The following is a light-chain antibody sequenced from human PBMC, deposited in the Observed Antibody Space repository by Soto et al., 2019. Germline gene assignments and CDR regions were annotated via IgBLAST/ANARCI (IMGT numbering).Light chain of an antibody. V-gene: IGKV3-20*01. Sequence: EIVLTQSPGTLSLSPGERATLSCRASQSVSSSYLAWYQQKPGQAPRLLIYGASSRATGITDRFSGSGSGTDFTLTISRLEPEDFAVYYCQQYGSSSLFTFGPGTKVDIK. CDR1: QSVSSSY. CDR2: GAS. CDR3: QQYGSSSLFT. J-gene: IGKJ3*01.